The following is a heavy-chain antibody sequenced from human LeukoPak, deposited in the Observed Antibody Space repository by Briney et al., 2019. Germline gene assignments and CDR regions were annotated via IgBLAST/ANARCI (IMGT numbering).Heavy chain of an antibody. CDR3: AKDKGDFWSGHHY. J-gene: IGHJ4*02. Sequence: GGSLRLSCAASGFTFSNYAMSGVRQAPGKGLEWVSSITGSGGSTYYADSGKGRFTISRDNSKNTLYLQMSSLRAEDTAVYYCAKDKGDFWSGHHYWGQGTLVTVSS. D-gene: IGHD3-3*01. CDR2: ITGSGGST. CDR1: GFTFSNYA. V-gene: IGHV3-23*01.